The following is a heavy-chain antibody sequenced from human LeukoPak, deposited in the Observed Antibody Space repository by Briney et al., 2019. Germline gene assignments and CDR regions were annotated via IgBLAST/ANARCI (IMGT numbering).Heavy chain of an antibody. CDR1: GGTFSSYA. CDR3: AKDPRGYYGSGSYYNDYYYYYMDV. Sequence: SVKVSCKASGGTFSSYAISWVRQAPGQGLEWMGGIIPIFGTANYAQKFQGRVTITADKSTSTAYMELSSLRAEDTAVYYCAKDPRGYYGSGSYYNDYYYYYMDVWGKGTTVTISS. J-gene: IGHJ6*03. CDR2: IIPIFGTA. D-gene: IGHD3-10*01. V-gene: IGHV1-69*06.